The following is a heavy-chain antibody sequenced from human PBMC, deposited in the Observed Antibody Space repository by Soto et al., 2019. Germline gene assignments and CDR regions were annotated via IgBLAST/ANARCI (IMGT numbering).Heavy chain of an antibody. V-gene: IGHV4-34*01. J-gene: IGHJ5*02. Sequence: QVQLQQWGAGLLKPSETLSLTCAVYGGSFSGYYWSWIRQPPGKGLEWIGEINHSGSTNYNPSLKSRVTISXXTXKXXFSRKLSSVTAADTAVYYCAGGGVVVVAATRWFDPWGQGTLVTVSS. D-gene: IGHD2-15*01. CDR3: AGGGVVVVAATRWFDP. CDR2: INHSGST. CDR1: GGSFSGYY.